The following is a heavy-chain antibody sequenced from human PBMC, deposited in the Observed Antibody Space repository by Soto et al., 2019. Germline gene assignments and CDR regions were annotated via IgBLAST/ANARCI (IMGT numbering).Heavy chain of an antibody. CDR1: GFTFSSYS. Sequence: AGSLRLSCAGSGFTFSSYSMNWVRQAPGKGLEWVSSISSGSSDKYYADSVKGRFTISRDNAKNSLYLQMNSLRAEDTAVYYGARGGSGWFDPWGQGILVTVSS. CDR2: ISSGSSDK. CDR3: ARGGSGWFDP. V-gene: IGHV3-21*01. J-gene: IGHJ5*02. D-gene: IGHD3-16*01.